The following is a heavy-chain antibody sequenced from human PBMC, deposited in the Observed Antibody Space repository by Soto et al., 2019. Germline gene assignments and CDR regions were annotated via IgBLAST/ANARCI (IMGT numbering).Heavy chain of an antibody. D-gene: IGHD3-3*01. CDR2: ISSSGTTI. Sequence: QVQLVESGGGLVKPGGSLRLSCAASGFIFNDYYMSWIRQAPGKGLEWISYISSSGTTIYYADSVKGRFTVSRDNSKNSLYLQMNSLRAEDTAVYYCARSRLSGYYTSFDYWGQGTLVTVSS. V-gene: IGHV3-11*01. CDR3: ARSRLSGYYTSFDY. CDR1: GFIFNDYY. J-gene: IGHJ4*02.